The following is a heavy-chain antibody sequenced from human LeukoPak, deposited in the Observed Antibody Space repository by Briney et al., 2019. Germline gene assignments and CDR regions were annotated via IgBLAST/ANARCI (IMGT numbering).Heavy chain of an antibody. J-gene: IGHJ3*02. V-gene: IGHV4-39*01. D-gene: IGHD4-23*01. Sequence: ASETLSLTCTVSGGSVSNSNYWWGWIRQPPGKQLEWSGSIDYSGSPLYNPSLKSRVTISVDTSKNQFSLKLSSVTAADTAVYYCARPLDCNYGGTAFDIWGQGTMVTVSS. CDR1: GGSVSNSNYW. CDR2: IDYSGSP. CDR3: ARPLDCNYGGTAFDI.